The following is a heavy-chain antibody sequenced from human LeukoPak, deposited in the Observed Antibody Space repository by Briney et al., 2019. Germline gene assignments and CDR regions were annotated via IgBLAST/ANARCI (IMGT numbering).Heavy chain of an antibody. V-gene: IGHV1-18*01. CDR1: GYTFTSSG. Sequence: ASVRVSCKASGYTFTSSGISWVRQAPGQGLEWMGWISGSSSNTNYAQRLQGRVTMTTDTSTTTAYMELRSLRSDDTAVYYCARATGTWGHDGFDIWGQGTMVTVSS. D-gene: IGHD3-16*01. CDR3: ARATGTWGHDGFDI. J-gene: IGHJ3*02. CDR2: ISGSSSNT.